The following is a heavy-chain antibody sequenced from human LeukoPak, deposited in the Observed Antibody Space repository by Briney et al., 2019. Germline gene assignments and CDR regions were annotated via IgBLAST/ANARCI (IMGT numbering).Heavy chain of an antibody. Sequence: GGPLRLSCAASGFAFSNNAMTWVRQAPGKGLEWVSAISGNGVHLYYADSVKGRFTISRDNSKNTVYLQMNSLTPEDTAMYYCARDRLELLYWGQGTLVTVSS. CDR2: ISGNGVHL. D-gene: IGHD1-7*01. V-gene: IGHV3-23*01. CDR1: GFAFSNNA. CDR3: ARDRLELLY. J-gene: IGHJ4*02.